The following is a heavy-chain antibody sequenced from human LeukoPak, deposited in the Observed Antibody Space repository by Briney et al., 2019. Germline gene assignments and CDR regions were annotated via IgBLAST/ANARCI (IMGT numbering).Heavy chain of an antibody. D-gene: IGHD3-22*01. CDR3: VRVDTSGYYYELSFDY. J-gene: IGHJ4*02. CDR2: KKKDGSEK. CDR1: GLTFSSYW. V-gene: IGHV3-7*01. Sequence: GGSLRLSCAASGLTFSSYWMSWVRQAPGKGLEWVANKKKDGSEKEYVDSVKGRFTISRDNAKNSLYLQMNSLRVEDTAVYYRVRVDTSGYYYELSFDYWGQGTLVTVSS.